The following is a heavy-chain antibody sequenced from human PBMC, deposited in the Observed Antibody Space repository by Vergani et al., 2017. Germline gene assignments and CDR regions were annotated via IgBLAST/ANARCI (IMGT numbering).Heavy chain of an antibody. Sequence: EVQLVETGGGLIQPGGSLGLSCAASGFTVSSNYMSWVRQAPGKGLEWVSVIYSGGSTYYADSVKGRFTISRDNSKNTLYLQMNSLRAEDTAVYYCARVDRRIFYGMDVWGQGTTVTVSS. CDR1: GFTVSSNY. V-gene: IGHV3-53*02. CDR2: IYSGGST. D-gene: IGHD2-15*01. CDR3: ARVDRRIFYGMDV. J-gene: IGHJ6*02.